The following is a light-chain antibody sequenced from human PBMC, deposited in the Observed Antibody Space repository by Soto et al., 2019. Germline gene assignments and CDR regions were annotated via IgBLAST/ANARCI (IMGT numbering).Light chain of an antibody. CDR1: QSVSSY. CDR3: QHYGSSPPLP. Sequence: EIVLTQSPATLSLSPGERATLSCRASQSVSSYLAWYQQKPGQAPRLLIYGASTRATGIPDRFSGGGSGTDFTLTISRLEPEDFSVYYCQHYGSSPPLPSGP. J-gene: IGKJ3*01. V-gene: IGKV3-20*01. CDR2: GAS.